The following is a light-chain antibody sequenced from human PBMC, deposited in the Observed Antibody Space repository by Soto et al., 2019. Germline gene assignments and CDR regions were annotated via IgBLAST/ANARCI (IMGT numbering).Light chain of an antibody. J-gene: IGKJ1*01. CDR3: QQYGSSGT. CDR2: GAS. CDR1: QSVRSN. Sequence: EIVMTQSPATLSVSPGERSTLSCRAIQSVRSNLAWYQQKPGQSPSLLIYGASTRATGIPARFSGSGSGTDFTLTISRLEPEDFAVYYCQQYGSSGTFGPGTKVDIK. V-gene: IGKV3-15*01.